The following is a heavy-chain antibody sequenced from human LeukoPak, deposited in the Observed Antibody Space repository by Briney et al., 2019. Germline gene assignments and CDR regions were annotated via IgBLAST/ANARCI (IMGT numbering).Heavy chain of an antibody. V-gene: IGHV3-23*01. CDR1: GFTFSSYA. D-gene: IGHD1-14*01. CDR3: ARGSNRGFDY. J-gene: IGHJ4*02. CDR2: ISAGGGST. Sequence: GGSLRLSCAASGFTFSSYAMSWVRQAPGKGLEWVSGISAGGGSTYYADSVKGRFTISRDNAKNSLYLQMNSLRAEDTAVYYCARGSNRGFDYWGQGTLVTVSS.